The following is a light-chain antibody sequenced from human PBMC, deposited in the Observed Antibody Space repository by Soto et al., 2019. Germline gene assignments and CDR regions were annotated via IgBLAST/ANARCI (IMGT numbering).Light chain of an antibody. V-gene: IGKV3-11*01. CDR1: QSVSSY. CDR3: QQRSNWPWT. CDR2: DAS. J-gene: IGKJ1*01. Sequence: EIVLTQSPATLSLSPGERATLSCRASQSVSSYLAWYQQKPGQAPRLLIYDASNRATGIPARFSGSGSGTDFTLTSSSLEPEDFAVYYCQQRSNWPWTFGQGTKGEIK.